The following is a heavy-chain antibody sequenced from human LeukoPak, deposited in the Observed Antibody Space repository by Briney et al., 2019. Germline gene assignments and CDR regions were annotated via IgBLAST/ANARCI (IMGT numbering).Heavy chain of an antibody. J-gene: IGHJ3*02. CDR1: GYTFTGYY. CDR2: INPNSGGT. Sequence: ASVKVSCKASGYTFTGYYMHWVRQAPGQGLEWRGWINPNSGGTNYAQKFQGRVTMTRDTSISTAYMELSRLRSDDTAVYYCARPYYDFWSGHDAFDIWGQGTMVTVSS. V-gene: IGHV1-2*02. CDR3: ARPYYDFWSGHDAFDI. D-gene: IGHD3-3*01.